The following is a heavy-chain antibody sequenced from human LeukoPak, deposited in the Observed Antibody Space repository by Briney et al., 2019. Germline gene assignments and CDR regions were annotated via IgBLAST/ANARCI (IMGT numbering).Heavy chain of an antibody. Sequence: GGSLRLSCAASGFTFSSYAMHWVRQAPGKGLEWVAVISYDGSNKYYADSVKGRFTISRDNSQNTLYLQMNSLRTEDTAVYYCAKDGPQFDYWGQGTLVTVSS. CDR3: AKDGPQFDY. CDR1: GFTFSSYA. V-gene: IGHV3-30*04. J-gene: IGHJ4*02. CDR2: ISYDGSNK.